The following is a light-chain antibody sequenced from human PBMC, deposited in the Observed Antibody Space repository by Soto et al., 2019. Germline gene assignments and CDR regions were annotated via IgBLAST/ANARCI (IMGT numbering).Light chain of an antibody. V-gene: IGLV1-44*01. CDR3: CSYAGSNNYYL. J-gene: IGLJ1*01. CDR2: AHI. CDR1: RSNVGTNL. Sequence: QSVLTQPPSASGTPGQRVTISCSGRRSNVGTNLVNWYQQLPGTAPKLLIYAHIQRPSGVPDRFSGSTSGTSASLAISGLQSEDEADYYCCSYAGSNNYYLFGPGTKVTVL.